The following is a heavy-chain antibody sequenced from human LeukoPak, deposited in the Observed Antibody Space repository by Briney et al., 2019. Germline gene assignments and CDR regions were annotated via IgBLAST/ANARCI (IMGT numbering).Heavy chain of an antibody. Sequence: GGSLRLSCAVSGFPFSDFWMDWVRQAPGKGLEWVANISQDGREKYYVDSVKGRFTISRDNGKNSLYLQMNNLRAEDTAVYYCSRALEVWGQGTLVTVSS. V-gene: IGHV3-7*03. CDR1: GFPFSDFW. J-gene: IGHJ4*02. CDR3: SRALEV. CDR2: ISQDGREK.